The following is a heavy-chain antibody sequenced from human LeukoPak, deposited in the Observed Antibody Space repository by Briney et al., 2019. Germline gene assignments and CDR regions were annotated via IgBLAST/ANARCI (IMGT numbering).Heavy chain of an antibody. J-gene: IGHJ4*02. CDR1: GYTFTSYA. Sequence: ASVKVSCKASGYTFTSYAMNWVRQAPGQGLEWMGWINTNTGNPTYAQGFTGRFVFSLDTSVSTAYLQISSLKAEDTAVYYCARVIGIAARPPLGCWGQGTLVTVSS. D-gene: IGHD6-6*01. CDR3: ARVIGIAARPPLGC. CDR2: INTNTGNP. V-gene: IGHV7-4-1*02.